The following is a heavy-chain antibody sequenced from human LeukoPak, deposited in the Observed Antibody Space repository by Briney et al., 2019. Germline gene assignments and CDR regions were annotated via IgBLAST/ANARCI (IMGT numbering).Heavy chain of an antibody. Sequence: PGGSLRLSCAASGSTFSSYAMSWVRQAPGKGLEWVSAISGSGGSTYYADSVKGRFTISRDNSKNTLYLQMNSLRAEDTAVYYCANYRPGSSGYDSGYWGQGTLVTVSS. CDR1: GSTFSSYA. J-gene: IGHJ4*02. CDR3: ANYRPGSSGYDSGY. D-gene: IGHD5-12*01. V-gene: IGHV3-23*01. CDR2: ISGSGGST.